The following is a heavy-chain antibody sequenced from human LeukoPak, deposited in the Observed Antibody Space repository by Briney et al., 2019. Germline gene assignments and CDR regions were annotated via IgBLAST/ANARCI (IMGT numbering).Heavy chain of an antibody. CDR3: ARDSVKYSGSYWGLDY. J-gene: IGHJ4*02. D-gene: IGHD1-26*01. V-gene: IGHV3-30-3*01. CDR1: GFTFSSYA. Sequence: GGSLRLSCAASGFTFSSYAMHWVRQAPGKGLEWVAVISYDGGNKYYADSVKGRFTISRGNSKNTLYLQMNSLRAEDTAVYYCARDSVKYSGSYWGLDYWGQGTLVTVSS. CDR2: ISYDGGNK.